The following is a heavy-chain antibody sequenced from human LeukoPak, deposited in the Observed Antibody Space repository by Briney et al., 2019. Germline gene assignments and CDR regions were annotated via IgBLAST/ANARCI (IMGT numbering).Heavy chain of an antibody. J-gene: IGHJ4*02. CDR3: ARDLNGGYNFDY. CDR2: IYYSGST. D-gene: IGHD5-18*01. Sequence: SETLSLTCTVSGGSIRSSSYYWGWIRQPPGKGLEWIGSIYYSGSTYYNPSLKSRVTISVDTSKNQFSLKLSSVTAADTAVYYCARDLNGGYNFDYWGQGTLVIVSS. CDR1: GGSIRSSSYY. V-gene: IGHV4-39*07.